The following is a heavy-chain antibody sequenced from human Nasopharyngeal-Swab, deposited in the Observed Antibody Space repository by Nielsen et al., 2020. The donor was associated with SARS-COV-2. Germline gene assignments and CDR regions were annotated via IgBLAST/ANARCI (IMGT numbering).Heavy chain of an antibody. V-gene: IGHV3-30*04. CDR1: GFTFSSYA. Sequence: GESLKISCAASGFTFSSYAMHWVRQAPGKGLEWVAVISYDGSNKYYADSVKGRFTISRDNSKNTLYLQMNSLRAEDTAVYYCARLPYYYDSSDAFDIWGQGTMVTVSS. CDR2: ISYDGSNK. CDR3: ARLPYYYDSSDAFDI. J-gene: IGHJ3*02. D-gene: IGHD3-22*01.